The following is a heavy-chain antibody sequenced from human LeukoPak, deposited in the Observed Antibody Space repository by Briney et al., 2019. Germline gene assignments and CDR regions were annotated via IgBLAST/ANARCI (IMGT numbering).Heavy chain of an antibody. CDR3: ARAGTGYCSDSNCSIEN. V-gene: IGHV7-4-1*02. CDR2: INTDTGNP. CDR1: GYTFTTYG. D-gene: IGHD2-15*01. J-gene: IGHJ4*02. Sequence: GASVKVSCKASGYTFTTYGMNWVRQVPGQGLEWMGWINTDTGNPTYAQGFTGRFVFSLDTSVSTAYLQISSLQTEDTAVYYCARAGTGYCSDSNCSIENWGRGTLVTVSS.